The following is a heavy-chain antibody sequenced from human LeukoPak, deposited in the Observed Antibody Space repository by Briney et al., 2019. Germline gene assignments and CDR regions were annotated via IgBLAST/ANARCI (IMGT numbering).Heavy chain of an antibody. CDR2: VSYDGGSK. CDR1: GFAFSSYA. CDR3: ARVKGGIAAAGNYFDY. Sequence: PGRSLRLSCAASGFAFSSYAMHWVRQGPGEGLEWVALVSYDGGSKYYADSVKGRITISRDNSKNTLHLQMNSLRTEDTAVYYCARVKGGIAAAGNYFDYWGQGTLVTVSS. D-gene: IGHD6-13*01. J-gene: IGHJ4*02. V-gene: IGHV3-30-3*01.